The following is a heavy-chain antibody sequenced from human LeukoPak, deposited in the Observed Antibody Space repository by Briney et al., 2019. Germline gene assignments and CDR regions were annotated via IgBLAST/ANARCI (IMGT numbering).Heavy chain of an antibody. V-gene: IGHV3-9*03. D-gene: IGHD3-16*01. CDR3: ARVSGGQYDY. Sequence: GGSLRLSCAAPGFTFDDYAMHWARQAPGKGLEWVSGISWNSGSIGYADSVKGRFTISRDNSKNTLYLQMGSLRAEDMAVYYCARVSGGQYDYWGQGTLVTVSS. J-gene: IGHJ4*02. CDR1: GFTFDDYA. CDR2: ISWNSGSI.